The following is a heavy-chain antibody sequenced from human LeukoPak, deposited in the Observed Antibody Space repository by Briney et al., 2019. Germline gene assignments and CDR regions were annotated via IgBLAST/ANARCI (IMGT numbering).Heavy chain of an antibody. CDR3: AIALGGTWVEDYFDY. CDR2: ITTNTGTP. D-gene: IGHD1-26*01. J-gene: IGHJ4*02. CDR1: GYTFTRFA. Sequence: GASVKVSCKASGYTFTRFAVHWVRQAPGQALEWMGRITTNTGTPTYAQGFTGRFVFSLDTSVNTAYLQISTLKAEDTALYYCAIALGGTWVEDYFDYWGQGTLVTVSS. V-gene: IGHV7-4-1*02.